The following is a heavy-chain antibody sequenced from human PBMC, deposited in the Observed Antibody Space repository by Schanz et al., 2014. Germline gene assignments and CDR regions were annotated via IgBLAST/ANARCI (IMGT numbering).Heavy chain of an antibody. CDR3: AKSDAFDI. J-gene: IGHJ3*02. CDR2: INGDGSRT. V-gene: IGHV3-74*01. CDR1: GFTFSSYW. Sequence: EVQLVESGGGLVQPGGSLRLSCAASGFTFSSYWMHWVRQVPGKGLVWVSRINGDGSRTAYADSVKGRFTISRDNAKNTLYLQMNSLRAEDTAVYYCAKSDAFDIWGQGTLVTVSS.